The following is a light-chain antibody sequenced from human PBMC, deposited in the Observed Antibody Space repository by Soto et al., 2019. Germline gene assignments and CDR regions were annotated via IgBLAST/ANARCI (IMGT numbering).Light chain of an antibody. CDR3: QQYGSSPPYT. Sequence: EIVLTQSPGTLSLSPGERATLSCRASQSVSSSSLAWYQQKPGQAPRLLIYGASSRATGIPDRFSGSESGTDFTLTISRLEPEDVAVYYCQQYGSSPPYTFGQGTKLEIK. V-gene: IGKV3-20*01. CDR1: QSVSSSS. J-gene: IGKJ2*01. CDR2: GAS.